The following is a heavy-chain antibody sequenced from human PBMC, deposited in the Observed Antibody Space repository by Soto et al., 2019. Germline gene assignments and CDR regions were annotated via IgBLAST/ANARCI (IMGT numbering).Heavy chain of an antibody. CDR1: GFTFSSYA. CDR3: ATKAAPTNWFDP. J-gene: IGHJ5*02. V-gene: IGHV3-23*01. Sequence: PGGSLRLSCAASGFTFSSYAMGWVRQAPGKGLEWVSAISGSGGSTYYADSVKGRFTISRDNSKNTLYLQMNSLRAEDTAVYYCATKAAPTNWFDPWGQGTLVTVSS. CDR2: ISGSGGST.